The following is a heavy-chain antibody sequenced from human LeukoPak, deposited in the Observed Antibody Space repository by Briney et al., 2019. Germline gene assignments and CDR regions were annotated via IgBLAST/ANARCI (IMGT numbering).Heavy chain of an antibody. CDR1: GGSISSSSYY. CDR3: ARVRTIVTTTFDY. D-gene: IGHD4-17*01. V-gene: IGHV4-39*01. J-gene: IGHJ4*02. CDR2: IYYSGST. Sequence: PSETLSLTCTVSGGSISSSSYYWGWIRQPTGKGLEWIGSIYYSGSTYYNPSLKSRVTISVDTSKNQFSLKLSSVTAADTAVYYCARVRTIVTTTFDYWGQGTLVTVSS.